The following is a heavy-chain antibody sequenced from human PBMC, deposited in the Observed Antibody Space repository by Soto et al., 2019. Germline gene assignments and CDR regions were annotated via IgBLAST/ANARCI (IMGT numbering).Heavy chain of an antibody. CDR1: AYPFTSYG. Sequence: QVQLVQSGAEVRKPGASVRVSCQASAYPFTSYGINWLRQAPGQGLEWLGWISGYNGNTNYAQKLQDRVTMTTYTSTNTAYMELRSLRSDDTAVYYCARGSYGDYGWFDPWGQGTLVTVSS. J-gene: IGHJ5*02. CDR3: ARGSYGDYGWFDP. CDR2: ISGYNGNT. D-gene: IGHD4-17*01. V-gene: IGHV1-18*01.